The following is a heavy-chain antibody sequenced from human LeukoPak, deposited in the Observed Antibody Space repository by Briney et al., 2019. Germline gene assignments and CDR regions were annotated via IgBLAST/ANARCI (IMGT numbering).Heavy chain of an antibody. J-gene: IGHJ4*02. V-gene: IGHV3-48*02. Sequence: GGSPRLSCAASGFTFSSYEMNWVRQAPGKGLEWVSYITSSSSTIYYADSVKGRFTVSRDNAKNSLFLQLNSLRDEDTAVYYCARDGWYYDSSGQGPRRGYFDYWGQGSLVTVSS. CDR1: GFTFSSYE. CDR3: ARDGWYYDSSGQGPRRGYFDY. D-gene: IGHD3-22*01. CDR2: ITSSSSTI.